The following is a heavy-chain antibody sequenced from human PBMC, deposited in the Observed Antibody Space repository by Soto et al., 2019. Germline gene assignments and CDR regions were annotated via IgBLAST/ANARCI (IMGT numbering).Heavy chain of an antibody. CDR1: GGSISSSSYY. CDR3: ASLIGAWLDP. D-gene: IGHD5-12*01. CDR2: IYYSGST. J-gene: IGHJ5*02. Sequence: QLQLQESGPGLVKPSETLSLTCTVSGGSISSSSYYWGWIREPPGKGLVWIGSIYYSGSTYYNPSLKSRVTISVDTYKNQFSLKLSSVTAADTAVYYCASLIGAWLDPWGQGTLVTVSS. V-gene: IGHV4-39*01.